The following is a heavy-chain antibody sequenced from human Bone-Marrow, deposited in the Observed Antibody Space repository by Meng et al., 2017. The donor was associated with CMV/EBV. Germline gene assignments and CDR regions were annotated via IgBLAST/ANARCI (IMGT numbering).Heavy chain of an antibody. V-gene: IGHV4-39*07. Sequence: ESLKISCTVSGGSISSSSYYWGWIRQPPGKGLEWIGSIYYSGSTYYNPSLKSRVTISVDTSKNQFSLKLSSVTAADTAVYYCARTWYYYDFWSGYLYYYGMDVWGQGTTVTVSS. J-gene: IGHJ6*02. D-gene: IGHD3-3*01. CDR3: ARTWYYYDFWSGYLYYYGMDV. CDR2: IYYSGST. CDR1: GGSISSSSYY.